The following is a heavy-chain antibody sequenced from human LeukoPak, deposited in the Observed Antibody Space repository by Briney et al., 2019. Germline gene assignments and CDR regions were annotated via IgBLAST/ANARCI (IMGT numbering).Heavy chain of an antibody. CDR1: GYTLPELS. CDR3: ATGLRLFDYYYYGMDV. J-gene: IGHJ6*02. CDR2: FDPEDGET. D-gene: IGHD3-16*01. V-gene: IGHV1-24*01. Sequence: ASVTVSCKVSGYTLPELSMHWVRQAPGKGLAWMGGFDPEDGETIYAQKFQGRVTMTEDTSTDTAYMELSSLRSEDTAVYYCATGLRLFDYYYYGMDVWGQGTTVTVSS.